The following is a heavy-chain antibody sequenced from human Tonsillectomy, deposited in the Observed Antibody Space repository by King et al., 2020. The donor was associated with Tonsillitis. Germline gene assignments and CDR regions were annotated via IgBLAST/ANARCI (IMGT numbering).Heavy chain of an antibody. D-gene: IGHD2-21*02. V-gene: IGHV3-7*03. CDR1: GFTFSSYW. CDR3: ARGPFDNGGDTPEFGAFDL. CDR2: IKQGGNEK. Sequence: VQLVESGGGLVQPGGSLRLSCVASGFTFSSYWMTWVRQAPGKGLDGVANIKQGGNEKQYVDSVKGRFTISRDNGKNSLYLQMNSLRAEDTAVYYCARGPFDNGGDTPEFGAFDLWGQGTLVTVSS. J-gene: IGHJ3*01.